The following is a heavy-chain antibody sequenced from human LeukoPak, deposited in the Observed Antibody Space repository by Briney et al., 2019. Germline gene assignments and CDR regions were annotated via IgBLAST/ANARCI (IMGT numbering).Heavy chain of an antibody. V-gene: IGHV3-23*01. CDR3: AKGIYSSGWSYFDY. J-gene: IGHJ4*01. CDR1: GFTFSNSA. Sequence: GRSLRLSCAASGFTFSNSAMSWVRQAPGKGLEWVSTLSGNGITTYYADSVKGRFTISRDNSKNTLYLQMNSLRAEDTAVYYCAKGIYSSGWSYFDYWGHGTLVTVSS. D-gene: IGHD6-19*01. CDR2: LSGNGITT.